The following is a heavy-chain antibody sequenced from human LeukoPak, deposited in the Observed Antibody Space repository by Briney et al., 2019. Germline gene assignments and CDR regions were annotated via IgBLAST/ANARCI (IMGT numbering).Heavy chain of an antibody. CDR3: ARDLHRYSSYYFDY. J-gene: IGHJ4*02. Sequence: ASVKVSCKASGYTFTGYYMHWVRQAPGQGLEWMGWIGPNSGGTNYAQKFQGRVTMTRDTSISTAYMELSRLRSDDTAVYYCARDLHRYSSYYFDYWGQGTLVTVSS. CDR2: IGPNSGGT. CDR1: GYTFTGYY. D-gene: IGHD5-18*01. V-gene: IGHV1-2*02.